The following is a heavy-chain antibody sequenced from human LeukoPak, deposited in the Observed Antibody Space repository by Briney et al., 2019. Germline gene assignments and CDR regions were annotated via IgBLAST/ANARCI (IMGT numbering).Heavy chain of an antibody. J-gene: IGHJ3*02. D-gene: IGHD1-26*01. V-gene: IGHV3-48*03. CDR2: ISSSGNTI. CDR3: ARDSYEEWGELSDAFDI. CDR1: GFTFSSYE. Sequence: GGSLRLSCAASGFTFSSYEMNWVRQAPGKGLEWVSYISSSGNTIYYADSVKGRFTISRDNAKNSLYLQMNSLRAEDTAVYYCARDSYEEWGELSDAFDIWGQGTMVTVSS.